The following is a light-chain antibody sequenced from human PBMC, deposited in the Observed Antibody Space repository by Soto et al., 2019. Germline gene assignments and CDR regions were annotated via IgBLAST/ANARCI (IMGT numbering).Light chain of an antibody. V-gene: IGLV2-14*01. CDR2: EVN. CDR3: ASFTTSSTRV. J-gene: IGLJ1*01. Sequence: QSVLTQAAAVSGCPGQSITVSCTGTSSDIGTYNYVSWYQQHPGKAPKVIIYEVNNRPSGVSNRFSGSKSGNTASLTISGLQAEDEADYYCASFTTSSTRVFGTGTKVTVL. CDR1: SSDIGTYNY.